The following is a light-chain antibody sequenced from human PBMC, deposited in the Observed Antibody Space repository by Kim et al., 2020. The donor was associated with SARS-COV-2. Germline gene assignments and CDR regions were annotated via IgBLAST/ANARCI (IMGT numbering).Light chain of an antibody. Sequence: SITISCTGTSSDVGGYNYVSWYQQHPGKAPNLMIYDVSNRPSGVSNRFSGSKSGNTASLTISGLQAEDEADYYCSSYTSSSTPVVFGGGTKLTVL. V-gene: IGLV2-14*03. CDR2: DVS. J-gene: IGLJ2*01. CDR1: SSDVGGYNY. CDR3: SSYTSSSTPVV.